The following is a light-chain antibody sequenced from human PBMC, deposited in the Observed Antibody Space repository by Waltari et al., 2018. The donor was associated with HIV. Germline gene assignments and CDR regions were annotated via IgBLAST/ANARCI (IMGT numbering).Light chain of an antibody. Sequence: SYELTQPPSVSVSPGQTASITCSGDKLGDKYACWYQQKPGRSPVLVIYQDSKRPSGIPGRFSGSNSGNTATLTISGTQAMDEADYYCQAWDSRRVFGGGTKLTVL. J-gene: IGLJ2*01. CDR1: KLGDKY. CDR3: QAWDSRRV. CDR2: QDS. V-gene: IGLV3-1*01.